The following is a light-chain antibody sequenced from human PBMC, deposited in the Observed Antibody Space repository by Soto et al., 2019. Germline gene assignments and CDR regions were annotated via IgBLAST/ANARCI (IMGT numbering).Light chain of an antibody. CDR3: CSYTDIALDVV. CDR1: SSDLAIYNY. J-gene: IGLJ2*01. CDR2: QVT. V-gene: IGLV2-14*01. Sequence: SALTQPASVSGSPGQSITISCTGTSSDLAIYNYVSWYQQQPGKAPKLMIYQVTNRPSGVSNRFSGSRSGNTASLTISGLQAEDEADYYCCSYTDIALDVVFGGGTQLTVL.